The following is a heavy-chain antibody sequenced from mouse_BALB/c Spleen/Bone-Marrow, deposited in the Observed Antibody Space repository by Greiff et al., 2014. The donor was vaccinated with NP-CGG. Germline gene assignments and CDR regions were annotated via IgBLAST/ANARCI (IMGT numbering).Heavy chain of an antibody. J-gene: IGHJ4*01. CDR1: GYTFTKYI. D-gene: IGHD1-1*01. CDR2: IYPGSGSI. CDR3: ARHAEPHYACPCAMDY. Sequence: QVQLQQSGAGLVKPGASVKLSCKASGYTFTKYIIHWVKQRPGQGLEWIGWIYPGSGSIKYNEKFKDKATLTADKSSSTAYMELSRLTSGHSASYICARHAEPHYACPCAMDYWGQGTSVTVSS. V-gene: IGHV1-62-2*01.